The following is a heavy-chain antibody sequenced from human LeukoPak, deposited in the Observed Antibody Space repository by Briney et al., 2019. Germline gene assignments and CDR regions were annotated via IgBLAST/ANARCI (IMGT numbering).Heavy chain of an antibody. D-gene: IGHD2-15*01. CDR2: IYTNGST. J-gene: IGHJ4*02. V-gene: IGHV4-61*02. Sequence: SQTLSLTCTVSGGSISSGTYYWNWIRQPAGKGLEWIGRIYTNGSTNYNPSLKSRVTISVDTSKNQFSLKLSSVTAADTAVYYCARRGDIWGQGTLVTVSP. CDR1: GGSISSGTYY. CDR3: ARRGDI.